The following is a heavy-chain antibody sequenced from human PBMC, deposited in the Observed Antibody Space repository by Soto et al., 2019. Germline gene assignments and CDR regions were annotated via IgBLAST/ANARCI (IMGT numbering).Heavy chain of an antibody. J-gene: IGHJ3*02. V-gene: IGHV1-18*01. CDR3: ARDGAMDRAFDI. CDR2: ISAYNGNT. Sequence: QVQLVQSGAEGKKPGASVKVSCKASGYTFTSYGISWVRQAPGQGLEWMGWISAYNGNTNYAQKVQGRVTMPTDPSTSTAYMELRSLRSDVTDVYSCARDGAMDRAFDIWGQGTMVTVSS. CDR1: GYTFTSYG. D-gene: IGHD3-10*01.